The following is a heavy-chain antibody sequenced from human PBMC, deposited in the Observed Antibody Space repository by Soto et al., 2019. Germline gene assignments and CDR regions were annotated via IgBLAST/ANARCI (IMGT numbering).Heavy chain of an antibody. Sequence: PGGSLRLSCAASGFTFSSYWMSWVRQAPGKGLEWVANIKQDGSEKYYVDSVKGRFTISRDNAKNSLYLQMNSLRAEDTAVYYCARDRITMIVVADYWGQGTLVTVSS. CDR2: IKQDGSEK. V-gene: IGHV3-7*03. D-gene: IGHD3-22*01. CDR1: GFTFSSYW. CDR3: ARDRITMIVVADY. J-gene: IGHJ4*02.